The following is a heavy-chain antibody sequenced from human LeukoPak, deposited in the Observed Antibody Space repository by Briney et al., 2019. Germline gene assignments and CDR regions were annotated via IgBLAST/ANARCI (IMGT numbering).Heavy chain of an antibody. Sequence: PSETLSLTCAVYGGSFSGYYWSWIRQPPGKGLEWIGEINHSGSTNYNPSLKSRVTISVDTSKNQFSLKLSSVTAADTAVYYCARRPILAAFDIWGQGTMVTVSS. CDR2: INHSGST. CDR3: ARRPILAAFDI. D-gene: IGHD3-3*01. V-gene: IGHV4-34*01. J-gene: IGHJ3*02. CDR1: GGSFSGYY.